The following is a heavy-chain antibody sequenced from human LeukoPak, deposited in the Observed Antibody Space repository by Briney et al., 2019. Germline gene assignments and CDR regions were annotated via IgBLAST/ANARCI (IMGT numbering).Heavy chain of an antibody. CDR3: ARCGTPNNYYYDGMDV. CDR1: GLTFSDYY. J-gene: IGHJ6*02. Sequence: GGSLRLSCAASGLTFSDYYMSCIRQAPGKGLEWLAYISISSNYTNYADSVKGRFTISRDNAKNSLYLQMNGLSAEDTAVYYCARCGTPNNYYYDGMDVWGQGTTVTVSS. CDR2: ISISSNYT. D-gene: IGHD1-26*01. V-gene: IGHV3-11*03.